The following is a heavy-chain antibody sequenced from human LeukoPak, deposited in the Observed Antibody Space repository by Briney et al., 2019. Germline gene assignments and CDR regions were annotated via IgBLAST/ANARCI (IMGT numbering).Heavy chain of an antibody. CDR2: INSDGSST. D-gene: IGHD3/OR15-3a*01. Sequence: GGSLRLSCAASGFTFSSYWMHWVRQAPGKGLVWVSRINSDGSSTSYADSVKGRFTISRDNAKNTLYLQMNSLRAEDTAVYYCVRRNSLDDAFDIWGQGTMVTVSS. CDR3: VRRNSLDDAFDI. CDR1: GFTFSSYW. V-gene: IGHV3-74*01. J-gene: IGHJ3*02.